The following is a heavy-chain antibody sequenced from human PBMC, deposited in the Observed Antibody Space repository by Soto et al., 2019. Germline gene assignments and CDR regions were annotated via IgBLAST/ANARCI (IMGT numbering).Heavy chain of an antibody. J-gene: IGHJ4*02. CDR3: ARSRQLARLAY. V-gene: IGHV1-46*01. CDR2: FNPANGRT. CDR1: GYRFISYY. Sequence: ASVKVSCKASGYRFISYYVHWMRQAPGQGLEWIAVFNPANGRTTYAETFQGRVTITADESTSTAYMELSSLRAEDTAVYYCARSRQLARLAYWGQGTRVTVSS. D-gene: IGHD6-13*01.